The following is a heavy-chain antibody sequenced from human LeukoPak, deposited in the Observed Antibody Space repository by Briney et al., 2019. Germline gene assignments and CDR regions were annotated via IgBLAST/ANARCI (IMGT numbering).Heavy chain of an antibody. CDR2: IYYSGST. CDR1: GGSISSYY. V-gene: IGHV4-59*12. D-gene: IGHD2-15*01. CDR3: ARDSPDSGAYYYDMDV. Sequence: SETLSLTCTVSGGSISSYYWSWTRQPPGKGLEWIGYIYYSGSTYYNPSLKSRVTISVDTSKNQFSLKLSSVTAADTAVYYCARDSPDSGAYYYDMDVWGKGTTVTVSS. J-gene: IGHJ6*03.